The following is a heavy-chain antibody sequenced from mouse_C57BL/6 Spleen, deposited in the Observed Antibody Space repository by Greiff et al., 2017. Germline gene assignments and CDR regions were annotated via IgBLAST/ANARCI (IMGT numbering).Heavy chain of an antibody. CDR2: IYPGDGDT. J-gene: IGHJ4*01. CDR3: ARCHYGNYEGSAMDY. V-gene: IGHV1-80*01. CDR1: GYAFSSYW. Sequence: QVLLQQSGAVLAKPGASVKISCKASGYAFSSYWMNWVKQRPGKGLEWIGQIYPGDGDTNYNGKFKGKATLTADKSSSAAYMQLSNLTPEDSAVYFCARCHYGNYEGSAMDYWGQGTSVTVSS. D-gene: IGHD2-1*01.